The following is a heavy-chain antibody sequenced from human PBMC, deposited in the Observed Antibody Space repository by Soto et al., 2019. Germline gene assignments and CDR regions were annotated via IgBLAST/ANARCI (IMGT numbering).Heavy chain of an antibody. CDR2: IYWDDDK. V-gene: IGHV2-5*02. Sequence: QITLKESGPTRVKPTQTLTLTCTFSGFSLSTSGVGVGWIRQPPGKALEWLAFIYWDDDKRYSPSLKTRLTIMKDTSKTQLVLTMTPMDPVDTASYYGAHRAALQGNRDGGFFDYWGLRTLVTVSS. CDR3: AHRAALQGNRDGGFFDY. J-gene: IGHJ4*02. CDR1: GFSLSTSGVG. D-gene: IGHD3-10*01.